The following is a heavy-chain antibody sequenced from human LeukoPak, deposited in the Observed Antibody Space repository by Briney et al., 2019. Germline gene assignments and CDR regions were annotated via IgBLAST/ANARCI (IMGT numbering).Heavy chain of an antibody. J-gene: IGHJ1*01. Sequence: GGSLRLSCAASGFTFSSYSMNWVRQAPGKGLEWVAVISYDGSNKYYADSVKGRFTISRDNSKNTLYLQMNSLRAEDTAVYYCATGGSGYHRSWGQGTLVTVSS. CDR1: GFTFSSYS. CDR3: ATGGSGYHRS. D-gene: IGHD3-22*01. CDR2: ISYDGSNK. V-gene: IGHV3-30*03.